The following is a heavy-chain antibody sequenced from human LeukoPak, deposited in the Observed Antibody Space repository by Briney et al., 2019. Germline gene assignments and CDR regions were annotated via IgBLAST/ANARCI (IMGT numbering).Heavy chain of an antibody. D-gene: IGHD3-3*01. V-gene: IGHV3-30*18. Sequence: GGSLRLSCAASGFTFSSYSMHWVRQAPGKGLEWVAVISYDGSNKYYADSVKGRFTISRDNSKNTLYLQMNSLRAEDTAVYYCAKDRAWLRFWEYYYYGMDVWGQGTTVTVSS. CDR2: ISYDGSNK. CDR1: GFTFSSYS. CDR3: AKDRAWLRFWEYYYYGMDV. J-gene: IGHJ6*02.